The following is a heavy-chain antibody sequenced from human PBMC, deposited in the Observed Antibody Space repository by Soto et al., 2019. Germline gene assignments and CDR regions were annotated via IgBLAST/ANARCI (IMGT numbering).Heavy chain of an antibody. J-gene: IGHJ5*02. V-gene: IGHV1-18*01. CDR1: GYTFNSYA. CDR2: ISAYNGNT. D-gene: IGHD6-19*01. CDR3: ARVSGIAVAVSNWFDP. Sequence: ASVKVSCKVSGYTFNSYALHWVRQAPGQRLEWMGWISAYNGNTNYAQKLQGRVTMTTDTSTSTAYMELRSLRSDDTAVYYCARVSGIAVAVSNWFDPWGQGTLVTVSS.